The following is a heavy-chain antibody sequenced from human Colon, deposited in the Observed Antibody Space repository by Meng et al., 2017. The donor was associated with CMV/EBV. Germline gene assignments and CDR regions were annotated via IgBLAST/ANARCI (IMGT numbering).Heavy chain of an antibody. CDR3: ARATARGVRVDL. V-gene: IGHV4-4*07. CDR2: IYARATL. J-gene: IGHJ5*02. Sequence: LQGPGPGRVKPSRSRSCTCLVYVDSISIYYWTLIRPPADKRLEFIGRIYARATLHYNPQIRSRVTISIDTSKTQFSLILKSGTAADTAIYFCARATARGVRVDLWGQGMLVTVSS. D-gene: IGHD3-10*01. CDR1: VDSISIYY.